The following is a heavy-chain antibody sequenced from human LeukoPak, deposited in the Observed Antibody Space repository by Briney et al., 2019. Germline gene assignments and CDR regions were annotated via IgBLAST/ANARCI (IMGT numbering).Heavy chain of an antibody. CDR3: ARDVVVAAPYTFGY. CDR2: IYYSGST. CDR1: GGSISSYY. D-gene: IGHD2-15*01. V-gene: IGHV4-59*12. Sequence: PSETLSLTCTVSGGSISSYYWSWIRQPPGKGLEWIGYIYYSGSTYYNPSLKSRVTISVDTSKNQFSLKLSSVTAADTAVYYCARDVVVAAPYTFGYWGQGTLVTVSS. J-gene: IGHJ4*02.